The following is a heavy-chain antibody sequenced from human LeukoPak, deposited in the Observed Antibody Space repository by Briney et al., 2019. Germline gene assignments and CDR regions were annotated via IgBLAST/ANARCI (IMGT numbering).Heavy chain of an antibody. J-gene: IGHJ1*01. V-gene: IGHV3-21*01. Sequence: GGSLRLSCAASGFTVSTCSMNWGRQAPGKGLEWVSSIISTPSYIYYAHSLKLRFTTSRDNAKNSLYLQMNSLRAEDTAVYYCTSYRAEYFQHCGQGTLVTVFS. CDR2: IISTPSYI. CDR3: TSYRAEYFQH. CDR1: GFTVSTCS.